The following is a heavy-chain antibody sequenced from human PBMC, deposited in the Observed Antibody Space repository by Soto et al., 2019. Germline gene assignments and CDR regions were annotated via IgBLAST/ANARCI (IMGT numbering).Heavy chain of an antibody. CDR3: ALGSSVRGVYDC. D-gene: IGHD3-10*01. CDR2: IYPGVSDT. Sequence: GESLKISCKGSGYRFAGYWIGWVRQMPGKGLEWMRPIYPGVSDTTYSPSFQGQVTISADKSISTAYLQWSSLKASDTAVYYCALGSSVRGVYDCWGQGTLVTVSS. CDR1: GYRFAGYW. V-gene: IGHV5-51*01. J-gene: IGHJ4*02.